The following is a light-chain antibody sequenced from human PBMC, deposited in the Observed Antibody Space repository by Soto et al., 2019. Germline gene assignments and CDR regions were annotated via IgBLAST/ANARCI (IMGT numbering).Light chain of an antibody. V-gene: IGKV3-20*01. CDR3: QQYTTSPFT. CDR2: GAS. CDR1: QSVSSY. J-gene: IGKJ3*01. Sequence: ETVMTQSPATLSVSPGERATLSCRASQSVSSYLAWYQQKPGQAPRVLIYGASSRATGIPDRFSGSGSGADCTLTVSRLEPEDVAVYYCQQYTTSPFTFGPGTKVDIK.